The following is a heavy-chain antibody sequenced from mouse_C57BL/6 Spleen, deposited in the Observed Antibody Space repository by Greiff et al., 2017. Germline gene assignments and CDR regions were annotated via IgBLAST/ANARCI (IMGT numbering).Heavy chain of an antibody. CDR3: AREGYYGSSPYAMDY. V-gene: IGHV3-6*01. CDR2: ISYDGSN. CDR1: GYSITSGYY. J-gene: IGHJ4*01. D-gene: IGHD1-1*01. Sequence: EVKVEESGPGLVKPSQSLSLTCSVTGYSITSGYYWNWIRQFPGNKLEWMGYISYDGSNNYNPSLKNRISITRDTSKNQFFLKLNSVTTEDTATYYCAREGYYGSSPYAMDYWGQGTSVTVSS.